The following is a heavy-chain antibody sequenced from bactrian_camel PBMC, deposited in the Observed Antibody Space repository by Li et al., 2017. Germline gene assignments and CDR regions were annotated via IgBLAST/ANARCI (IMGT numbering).Heavy chain of an antibody. V-gene: IGHV3S53*01. D-gene: IGHD6*01. Sequence: HVQLVESGGGSVQAGGSLKLSCSARGYIISTCGMTWYRQVPGKERALVAGFNGDGTTTYADSVKGRSAISGDNSKNTLYLQLNVLKPEDTARYYCTTGGRLRYGGSWSEDFRYWGQGTQVTVS. J-gene: IGHJ6*01. CDR2: FNGDGTT. CDR3: TTGGRLRYGGSWSEDFRY. CDR1: GYIISTCG.